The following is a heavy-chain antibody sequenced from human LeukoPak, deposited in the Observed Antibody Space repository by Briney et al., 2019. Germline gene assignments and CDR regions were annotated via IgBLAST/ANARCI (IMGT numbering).Heavy chain of an antibody. CDR1: GFTFSSYE. Sequence: GGSLILSCAASGFTFSSYEMNWVRQAPGKGLEWVSYISSSGNSIRYADSVKGRFTISRDNAENSLYLQMNSLRAEDTAVYYCARDPISSAWDGNFDFWGQGTLVTVSS. J-gene: IGHJ4*02. D-gene: IGHD6-19*01. CDR2: ISSSGNSI. CDR3: ARDPISSAWDGNFDF. V-gene: IGHV3-48*03.